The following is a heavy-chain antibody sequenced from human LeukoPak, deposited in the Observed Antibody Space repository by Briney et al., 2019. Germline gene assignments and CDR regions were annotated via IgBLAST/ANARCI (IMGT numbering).Heavy chain of an antibody. CDR2: ISGSGGGT. CDR1: GFTFSTYA. D-gene: IGHD5-24*01. Sequence: GGSLRLSCAASGFTFSTYAMSWVRQAPGKGLELVSTISGSGGGTYYADSVKGRFTISRDNSKNTLYLQMNSLRAEDAAVYYCAKDGSGNGYPNYYFDYWGQGTLVTVSS. CDR3: AKDGSGNGYPNYYFDY. V-gene: IGHV3-23*01. J-gene: IGHJ4*02.